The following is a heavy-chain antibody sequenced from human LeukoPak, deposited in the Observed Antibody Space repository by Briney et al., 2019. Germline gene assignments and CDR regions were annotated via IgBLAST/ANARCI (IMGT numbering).Heavy chain of an antibody. Sequence: ASVKVSCKASGYTFTSYDINWVRQAPGQGLEWMGIMNPSGGSTSYAQKFQGRVTMTRDTSTSTVYMELSSLRSEDTAVYYCARAGYCSSTSCYAWDYWGQGTLVTVSS. CDR1: GYTFTSYD. V-gene: IGHV1-46*01. CDR3: ARAGYCSSTSCYAWDY. CDR2: MNPSGGST. D-gene: IGHD2-2*01. J-gene: IGHJ4*02.